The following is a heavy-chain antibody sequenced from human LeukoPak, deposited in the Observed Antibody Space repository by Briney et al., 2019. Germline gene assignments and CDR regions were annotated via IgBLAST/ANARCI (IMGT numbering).Heavy chain of an antibody. V-gene: IGHV3-21*01. D-gene: IGHD1-26*01. J-gene: IGHJ4*02. CDR1: GFSFSTYN. Sequence: EGSLRLSCEASGFSFSTYNMNWVRQAPGKRLEWISSITSSSTYVFYADSVRGRFTISRDNAKNSLYLQMNSLRAEDTAVYYCARDKIVGATYFDYWGQGTPVTVSS. CDR3: ARDKIVGATYFDY. CDR2: ITSSSTYV.